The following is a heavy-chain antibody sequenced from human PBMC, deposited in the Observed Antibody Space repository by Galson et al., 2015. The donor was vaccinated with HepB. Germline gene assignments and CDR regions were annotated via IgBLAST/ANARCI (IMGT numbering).Heavy chain of an antibody. J-gene: IGHJ3*02. D-gene: IGHD1-26*01. CDR3: ARALHGATGAFDI. V-gene: IGHV1-46*04. CDR1: GYTFTSYY. Sequence: SVKVSCKASGYTFTSYYMHWVRQAPGQGLEWMGITNPSGGSTSYAQKLQGRVTMTRDTSTSTVYMELSSLRSEDTAVYYCARALHGATGAFDIWGQGTMVTVSS. CDR2: TNPSGGST.